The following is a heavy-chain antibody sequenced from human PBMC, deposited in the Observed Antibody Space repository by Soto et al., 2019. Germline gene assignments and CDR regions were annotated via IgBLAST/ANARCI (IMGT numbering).Heavy chain of an antibody. CDR2: VNNDGSGT. CDR3: TRGGFMHDFDM. D-gene: IGHD2-8*01. V-gene: IGHV3-74*01. CDR1: GFTFSNYW. J-gene: IGHJ3*02. Sequence: EGQVVESGGGLVQPGGSLRLSCAASGFTFSNYWMHWVRQAPGKGLVWVARVNNDGSGTIYADSVKGRFTISRDNAKNTVYLEMNSPKAEDTALYFCTRGGFMHDFDMWGQGTTVTVSS.